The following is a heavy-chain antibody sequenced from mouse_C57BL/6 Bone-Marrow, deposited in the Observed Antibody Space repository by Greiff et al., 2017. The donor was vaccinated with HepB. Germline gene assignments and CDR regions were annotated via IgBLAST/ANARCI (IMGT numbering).Heavy chain of an antibody. D-gene: IGHD1-1*01. J-gene: IGHJ1*03. CDR2: ISDGGSYT. Sequence: EVKLMESGGGLVKPGGSLKLSCAASGFTFSSYAMSWVRQTPEKRLEWVATISDGGSYTYYPDNVKGRFTISRDNAKNNLYLQMSHLKSEDTAMYYCAREGATVVARYFDVWGTGTTVTVSS. CDR1: GFTFSSYA. V-gene: IGHV5-4*01. CDR3: AREGATVVARYFDV.